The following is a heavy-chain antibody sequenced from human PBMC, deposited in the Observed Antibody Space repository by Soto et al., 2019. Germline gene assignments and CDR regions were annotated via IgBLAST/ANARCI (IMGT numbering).Heavy chain of an antibody. CDR2: INPNSGGT. CDR3: ARGHSSGYYGGYYYYYGMDV. Sequence: GASVKVSCKASGYTFTGYYMHWVRQAPGQGLEWMGWINPNSGGTNYAQKFQGWVTMTRDTSISTAYMELSRLRSDDTAVYYCARGHSSGYYGGYYYYYGMDVWGQGTTVTSP. D-gene: IGHD3-22*01. V-gene: IGHV1-2*04. CDR1: GYTFTGYY. J-gene: IGHJ6*02.